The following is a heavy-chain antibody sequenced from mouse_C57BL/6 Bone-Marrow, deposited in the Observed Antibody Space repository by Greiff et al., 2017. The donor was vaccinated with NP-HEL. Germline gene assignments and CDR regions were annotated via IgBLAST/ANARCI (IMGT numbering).Heavy chain of an antibody. CDR2: IYPGDGDT. CDR1: GYAFSSSW. J-gene: IGHJ1*03. D-gene: IGHD1-1*01. V-gene: IGHV1-82*01. Sequence: QVQLQQSGPELVKPGASVKISCKASGYAFSSSWMNWVKQRPGKGLEWIGRIYPGDGDTNYNGKFKGKATLTADKSSSTAYMQLSSLTSEDSAVYCCAREGFCYYGSSYGGYFDVWGTGTTVTVSS. CDR3: AREGFCYYGSSYGGYFDV.